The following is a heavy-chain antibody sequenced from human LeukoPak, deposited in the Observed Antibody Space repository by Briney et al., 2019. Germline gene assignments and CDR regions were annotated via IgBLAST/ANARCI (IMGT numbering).Heavy chain of an antibody. Sequence: SETLSLTCTVSGGSISSYYWSWIRQPPGKGLEWIGYIYYSGSTNYNPSLKSRVTISVDTSKNQFSLKLSSVTAADTAVYYCARTLRGYSYGPFDYWGQGSLVTVSS. V-gene: IGHV4-59*01. J-gene: IGHJ4*02. CDR1: GGSISSYY. CDR2: IYYSGST. D-gene: IGHD5-18*01. CDR3: ARTLRGYSYGPFDY.